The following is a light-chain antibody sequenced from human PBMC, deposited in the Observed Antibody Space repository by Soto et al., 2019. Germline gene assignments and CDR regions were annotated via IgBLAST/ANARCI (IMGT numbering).Light chain of an antibody. CDR2: GAS. CDR3: QQYDSSQT. J-gene: IGKJ1*01. V-gene: IGKV3-20*01. Sequence: EIVLTQSPGTLSLSPGERATLSCRASQSVSSSYLVWYQQKPGQAPRLLIYGASSRATGIPDRFSGRASGTDFTPTISRLEPEDVAVYYCQQYDSSQTFGQGTKVEIK. CDR1: QSVSSSY.